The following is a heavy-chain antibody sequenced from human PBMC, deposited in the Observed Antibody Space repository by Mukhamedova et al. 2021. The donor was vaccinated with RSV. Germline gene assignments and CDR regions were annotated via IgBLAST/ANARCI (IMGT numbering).Heavy chain of an antibody. D-gene: IGHD3-3*01. Sequence: GSTNYNPSLKSRVTISVDTSKNQFSLKLSSVTAADTAVYYCARHAHTIFGVVTLDYWGQGTLVTVSS. V-gene: IGHV4-59*08. CDR2: GST. J-gene: IGHJ4*02. CDR3: ARHAHTIFGVVTLDY.